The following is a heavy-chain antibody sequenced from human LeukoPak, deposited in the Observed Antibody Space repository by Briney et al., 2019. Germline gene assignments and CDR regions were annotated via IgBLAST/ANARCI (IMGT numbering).Heavy chain of an antibody. J-gene: IGHJ4*02. V-gene: IGHV3-30*02. CDR2: IRYDGSNK. CDR3: AKDWYYYDSSGYVNYFDY. CDR1: GFTFSSYG. Sequence: PGGSLRLSCAASGFTFSSYGMHWVRQAPGKGLEWVAFIRYDGSNKYYADSVKGRFTISRDNSKNTLYLQMNSLRAEDTAVYYCAKDWYYYDSSGYVNYFDYWGQGTLVTVSS. D-gene: IGHD3-22*01.